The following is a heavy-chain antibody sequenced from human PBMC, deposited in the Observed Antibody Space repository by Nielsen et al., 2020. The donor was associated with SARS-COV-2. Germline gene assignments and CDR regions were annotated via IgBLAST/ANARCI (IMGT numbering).Heavy chain of an antibody. V-gene: IGHV3-33*01. CDR3: AREDVVVPAALDH. D-gene: IGHD2-2*01. CDR1: GVTFSSSG. CDR2: IWYDGSNK. Sequence: GESLKISCAASGVTFSSSGMHWVRQAPGKGLEWVAVIWYDGSNKYYADSVKGRFTISRDNSKNTLYLQMNSLRAEDTAVYYCAREDVVVPAALDHWGQGTLVTVSS. J-gene: IGHJ4*02.